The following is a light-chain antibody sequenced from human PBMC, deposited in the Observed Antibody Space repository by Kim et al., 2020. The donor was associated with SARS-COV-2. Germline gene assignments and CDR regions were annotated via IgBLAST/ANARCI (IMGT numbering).Light chain of an antibody. CDR1: SLRSYY. Sequence: SSELTQDPVVSVALGQTVRITCQGDSLRSYYATWYQQKPRQAPVLVISGRNNRPSGIPDRFSGSASGNTASLTISGAQAEDEADFYCHSRDSGDRVMFGGGTQLTVL. CDR2: GRN. V-gene: IGLV3-19*01. CDR3: HSRDSGDRVM. J-gene: IGLJ3*02.